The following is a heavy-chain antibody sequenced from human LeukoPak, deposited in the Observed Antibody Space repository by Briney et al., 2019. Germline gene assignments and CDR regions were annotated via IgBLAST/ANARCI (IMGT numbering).Heavy chain of an antibody. D-gene: IGHD1-14*01. CDR2: IYYSGST. V-gene: IGHV4-59*01. Sequence: SETLSLTCTVSGGSISSYYWSWIRQPPGKGLEWIGYIYYSGSTNYNPSLKSRVTISVDTSKNQFSLKLSSVTAADTAVYYCARGNRGRGFYYYMDVWGKGTTVTVSS. J-gene: IGHJ6*03. CDR3: ARGNRGRGFYYYMDV. CDR1: GGSISSYY.